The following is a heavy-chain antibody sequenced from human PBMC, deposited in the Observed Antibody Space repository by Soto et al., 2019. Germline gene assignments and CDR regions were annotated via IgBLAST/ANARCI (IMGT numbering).Heavy chain of an antibody. V-gene: IGHV3-30*18. CDR2: ISYDGSNK. CDR1: GFTFSSYG. CDR3: AKGRGYYDILTGPRSSLSGMDV. Sequence: GSLRLSCAASGFTFSSYGMHWVRQAPGKGLEWVAVISYDGSNKYYADSVKGRFTISRDNSKNTLYLQMNSLRAEDTAVYYCAKGRGYYDILTGPRSSLSGMDVWGQGTTVTVSS. D-gene: IGHD3-9*01. J-gene: IGHJ6*02.